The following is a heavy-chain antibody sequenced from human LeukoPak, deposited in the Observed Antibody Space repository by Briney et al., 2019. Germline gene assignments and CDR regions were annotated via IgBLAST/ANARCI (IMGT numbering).Heavy chain of an antibody. CDR1: GFTFSDYY. D-gene: IGHD3-22*01. Sequence: GGSLRLSCAASGFTFSDYYMSWIRQAPGKGLEWVSYISSSGSTIYYADSVKGRFTISRDNAKNSRYLQMNSLRAEDTAVYYCARSGYYDISGYCFDYWGQGTLVTVSS. J-gene: IGHJ4*02. CDR2: ISSSGSTI. V-gene: IGHV3-11*01. CDR3: ARSGYYDISGYCFDY.